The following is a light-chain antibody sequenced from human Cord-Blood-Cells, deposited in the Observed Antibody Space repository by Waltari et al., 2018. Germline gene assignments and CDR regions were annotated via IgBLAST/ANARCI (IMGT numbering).Light chain of an antibody. CDR2: QDS. CDR1: KSGDKY. J-gene: IGLJ3*02. CDR3: QAWDSSTAV. Sequence: SYELTQPPSVSASPGQTASITCSGDKSGDKYACWYQQKPGQSPVLVISQDSKRPSGIPERFSGSNSGNTATLTISGTQAMDEADYYRQAWDSSTAVFGGGTKLTVL. V-gene: IGLV3-1*01.